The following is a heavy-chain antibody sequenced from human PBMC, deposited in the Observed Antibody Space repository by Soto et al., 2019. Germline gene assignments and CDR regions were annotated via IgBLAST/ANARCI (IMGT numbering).Heavy chain of an antibody. Sequence: GGSLRLSCAASGFTFSSYAMHWARQAPGKGLEWVAVISYDGSNKYYADSVKGRFTISRDNSKNTLYLQMNSLRVEDTAVYYCARDVSYYYDSSGDAFDIWGQGTMVTVSS. D-gene: IGHD3-22*01. CDR3: ARDVSYYYDSSGDAFDI. CDR2: ISYDGSNK. V-gene: IGHV3-30-3*01. CDR1: GFTFSSYA. J-gene: IGHJ3*02.